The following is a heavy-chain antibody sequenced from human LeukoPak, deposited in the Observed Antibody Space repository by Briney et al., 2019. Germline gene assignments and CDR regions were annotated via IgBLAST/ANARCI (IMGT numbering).Heavy chain of an antibody. CDR2: IWYDGSNK. V-gene: IGHV3-33*06. CDR1: GFTFSSYG. J-gene: IGHJ4*02. Sequence: GGSLRLSXAASGFTFSSYGMHWVRQAPGKGLEWVAVIWYDGSNKYYADSVKGRFTISRDNSKNTLYLQMNSLRAEDTAVYYCAKGSVTTFGAADYWGQGTLVTVSS. D-gene: IGHD4-17*01. CDR3: AKGSVTTFGAADY.